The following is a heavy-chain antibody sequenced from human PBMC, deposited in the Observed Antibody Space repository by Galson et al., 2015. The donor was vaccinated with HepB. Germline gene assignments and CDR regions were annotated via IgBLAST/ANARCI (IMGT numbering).Heavy chain of an antibody. CDR1: GGSISSYY. CDR2: IYYSGST. V-gene: IGHV4-59*01. J-gene: IGHJ5*02. CDR3: ARVKSPKYYYDSSGYYWFDP. D-gene: IGHD3-22*01. Sequence: ETLSLTCTVSGGSISSYYWSWIRQPPGKGLEWIGYIYYSGSTNYNPSLKSRVTISVDTSKNQFSLKLSSVTAADTAVYYCARVKSPKYYYDSSGYYWFDPWGQGTLVTVSS.